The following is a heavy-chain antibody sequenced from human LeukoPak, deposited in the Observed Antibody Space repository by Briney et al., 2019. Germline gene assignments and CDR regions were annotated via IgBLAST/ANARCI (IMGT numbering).Heavy chain of an antibody. J-gene: IGHJ4*02. CDR2: ICYDGSNK. Sequence: GGSLRLSCAASGFTFSSYGMRWVRQAPGKGLEWVAVICYDGSNKYYADSVKGRFTISRDNSKNTLYLQMNSLRAEDTAVYYCARDGTRYDFWSGYYTAYFDYWGQGTLVTVSS. CDR1: GFTFSSYG. V-gene: IGHV3-33*01. CDR3: ARDGTRYDFWSGYYTAYFDY. D-gene: IGHD3-3*01.